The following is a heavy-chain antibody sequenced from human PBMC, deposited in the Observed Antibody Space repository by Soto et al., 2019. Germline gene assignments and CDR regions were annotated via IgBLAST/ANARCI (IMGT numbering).Heavy chain of an antibody. CDR3: ARRDGYSGSYFYFDY. CDR1: GATISSSSYY. J-gene: IGHJ4*02. Sequence: ETLSLTCTVSGATISSSSYYWGWIRQPPGKGLEWIGTIYYTGSTYYNPSLKSRVTISVDTSMNQFSLKLSSVTAADTAVYYCARRDGYSGSYFYFDYWGQGTLVTVSS. V-gene: IGHV4-39*01. CDR2: IYYTGST. D-gene: IGHD1-26*01.